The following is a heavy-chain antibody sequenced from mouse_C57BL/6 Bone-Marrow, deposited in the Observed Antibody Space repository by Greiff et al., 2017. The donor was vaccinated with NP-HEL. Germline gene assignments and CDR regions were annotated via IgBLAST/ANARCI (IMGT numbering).Heavy chain of an antibody. CDR3: ARDDYEGGDY. Sequence: EVKLVESGGGLVKPGGSLKLSCAASGFTFSSYALSWVRQTPEKRLEWVATISDGGSYTYYPDNVKGRFTIARDNAKNNLYLQMSHLKSEDTAMYYCARDDYEGGDYWGQGTSVTVSS. CDR2: ISDGGSYT. CDR1: GFTFSSYA. V-gene: IGHV5-4*01. J-gene: IGHJ4*01. D-gene: IGHD2-4*01.